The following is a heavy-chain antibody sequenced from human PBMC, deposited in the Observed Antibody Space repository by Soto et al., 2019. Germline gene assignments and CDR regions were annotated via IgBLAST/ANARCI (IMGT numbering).Heavy chain of an antibody. CDR2: MYNTGST. D-gene: IGHD6-13*01. J-gene: IGHJ5*02. V-gene: IGHV4-59*01. CDR3: AREQQLGLYDWFDP. Sequence: SETLCLTCTVSGGSISGYYWSWIRQPPGKGLEWIGYMYNTGSTVYNPSFKSRVTISVDTPKNQFSLKLNSVTAADTAVYYCAREQQLGLYDWFDPWGQGTQVTVSS. CDR1: GGSISGYY.